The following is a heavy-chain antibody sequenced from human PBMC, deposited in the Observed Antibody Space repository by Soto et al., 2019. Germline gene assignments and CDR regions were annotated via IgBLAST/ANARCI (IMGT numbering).Heavy chain of an antibody. D-gene: IGHD7-27*01. CDR3: AKVLSSGIAGDFDY. CDR1: GFTFSSYA. V-gene: IGHV3-23*01. CDR2: ISGSGGST. Sequence: GWSLRLSCAASGFTFSSYAMSWVRQAPGKGLEWVSAISGSGGSTYYADSVKGRFTISRDNSKNTLYLQMNSLRAEDTAVYYCAKVLSSGIAGDFDYWGQGTLVTVSS. J-gene: IGHJ4*02.